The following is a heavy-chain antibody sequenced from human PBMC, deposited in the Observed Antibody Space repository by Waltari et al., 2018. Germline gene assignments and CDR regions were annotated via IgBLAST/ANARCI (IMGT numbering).Heavy chain of an antibody. CDR3: ARESYAYYFDY. D-gene: IGHD1-26*01. V-gene: IGHV4-61*02. CDR2: IYTSGST. Sequence: QVQLQESGPGLVKPSQTLSLTCTVSGGPISSGSSYWSWIRQPAGKGLEWIGRIYTSGSTNYNPSLKSRVTISVDTSKNQFSLKLSSVTAADTAVYYCARESYAYYFDYWGQGTLVTVSS. J-gene: IGHJ4*02. CDR1: GGPISSGSSY.